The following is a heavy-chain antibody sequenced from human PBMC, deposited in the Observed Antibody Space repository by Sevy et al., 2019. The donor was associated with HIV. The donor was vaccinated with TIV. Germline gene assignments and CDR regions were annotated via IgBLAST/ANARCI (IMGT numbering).Heavy chain of an antibody. CDR3: ARDVDDYGGPEDFDY. J-gene: IGHJ4*02. D-gene: IGHD4-17*01. CDR2: ISSSSSYI. V-gene: IGHV3-21*01. Sequence: GGSLRLSCAASGFTFSSYSMNWVRQAPGKGLEWVSSISSSSSYIYYADSVKGRFTISRDNAKNSLYLQMNSLRAEDTAVYYCARDVDDYGGPEDFDYWGQGTLVTVSS. CDR1: GFTFSSYS.